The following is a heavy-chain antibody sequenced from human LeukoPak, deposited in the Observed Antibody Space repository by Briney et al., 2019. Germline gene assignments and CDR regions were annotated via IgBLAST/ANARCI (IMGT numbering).Heavy chain of an antibody. D-gene: IGHD3-10*01. CDR1: GYTFTGYY. V-gene: IGHV1-2*02. CDR2: INPNSGGT. Sequence: ASVKVSCKASGYTFTGYYMHWVRHAPGQGLEWMGWINPNSGGTNYAQKFQGRVTMTRDTSISTAYMELSRLRSDDTAVYYCARAYPPYYGSWSYDYYFDYWGQGTLVTVSS. J-gene: IGHJ4*02. CDR3: ARAYPPYYGSWSYDYYFDY.